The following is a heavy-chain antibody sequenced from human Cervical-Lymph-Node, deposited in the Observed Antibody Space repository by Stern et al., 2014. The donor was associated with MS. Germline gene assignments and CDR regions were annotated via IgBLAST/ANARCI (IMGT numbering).Heavy chain of an antibody. CDR1: GFTVNDYS. CDR2: ISWDGGST. V-gene: IGHV3-9*01. J-gene: IGHJ4*02. D-gene: IGHD4-17*01. CDR3: AKTTVTTRPFEF. Sequence: VQLVESGGGLVQPGRSLRLSCAASGFTVNDYSIHWVRQAPGKGLEWVSGISWDGGSTEYAASVKGRFAISRDNAKNSLFLHMNSLRPEDTAFYYCAKTTVTTRPFEFWGQGTLVTVSS.